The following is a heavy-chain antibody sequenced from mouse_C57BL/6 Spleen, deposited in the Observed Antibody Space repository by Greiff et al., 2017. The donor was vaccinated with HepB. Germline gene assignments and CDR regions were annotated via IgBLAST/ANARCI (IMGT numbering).Heavy chain of an antibody. V-gene: IGHV1-15*01. CDR3: TRDDGSSRFAY. D-gene: IGHD1-1*01. CDR1: GYTFTDYE. Sequence: QVQLQQSGAELVRPGASVTLSCKASGYTFTDYEMHWVKQTPVHGLEWIGAIDPETGGTAYNQKFKGKAILTADKSSSTAYMELRSLTSEDSAVYYCTRDDGSSRFAYWGQGTLVTVSA. J-gene: IGHJ3*01. CDR2: IDPETGGT.